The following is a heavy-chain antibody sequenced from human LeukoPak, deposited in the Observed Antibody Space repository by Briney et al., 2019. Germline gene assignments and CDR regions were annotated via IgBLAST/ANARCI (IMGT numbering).Heavy chain of an antibody. Sequence: GGSLRLSCAASGFTFSSYGMHCVRQAPGKGLEWVAFIRYDGSNKYYADSVKGRFTISRDNSKNTLYLQMNSLRAEDTAVYYCAKDSVWFGETNPFDYWGQGTLVTVSS. CDR3: AKDSVWFGETNPFDY. J-gene: IGHJ4*02. CDR2: IRYDGSNK. D-gene: IGHD3-10*01. CDR1: GFTFSSYG. V-gene: IGHV3-30*02.